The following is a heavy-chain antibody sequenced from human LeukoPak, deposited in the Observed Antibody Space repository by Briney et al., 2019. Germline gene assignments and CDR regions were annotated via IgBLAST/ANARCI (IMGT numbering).Heavy chain of an antibody. CDR2: IYYSGST. CDR1: GGSISSYY. Sequence: PSETLSLTCTVSGGSISSYYWSWIRQPPGKGLEWIGYIYYSGSTNYNPSLKSRVTISVDTSKNQFSLKLSSVTAADTAVYYCARRVSGWDTYYYYYYMDVWGKGTTVTVSS. V-gene: IGHV4-59*01. D-gene: IGHD6-19*01. J-gene: IGHJ6*03. CDR3: ARRVSGWDTYYYYYYMDV.